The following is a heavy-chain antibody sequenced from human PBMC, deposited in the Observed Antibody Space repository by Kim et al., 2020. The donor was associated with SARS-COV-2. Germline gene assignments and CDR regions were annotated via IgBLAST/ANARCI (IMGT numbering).Heavy chain of an antibody. CDR2: FDPADSDS. CDR1: GYTFKGYW. CDR3: ARLKKTTIFPVVVRDSFDH. Sequence: GESLKISCQASGYTFKGYWISWLREVPAKGLEWVGGFDPADSDSRFNPSFEGRVTLSADASLSRVYLHWNSLKTSDTGVYYCARLKKTTIFPVVVRDSFDHWGQGTLVTVS. V-gene: IGHV5-51*01. J-gene: IGHJ4*01. D-gene: IGHD3-9*01.